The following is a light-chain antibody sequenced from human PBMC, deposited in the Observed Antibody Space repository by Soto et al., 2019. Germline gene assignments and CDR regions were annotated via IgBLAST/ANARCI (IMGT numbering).Light chain of an antibody. CDR3: CSFTSITTYV. Sequence: QSVLAQPASVSGSPGQSVTISCTGTSSDVGAYNYVSWYQQQPGKAPKLMISEVSNRPSGVSNRFSGSKSGNTASLIISGLQAEDEGDYYSCSFTSITTYVFGTGTKVTVL. V-gene: IGLV2-14*01. CDR1: SSDVGAYNY. CDR2: EVS. J-gene: IGLJ1*01.